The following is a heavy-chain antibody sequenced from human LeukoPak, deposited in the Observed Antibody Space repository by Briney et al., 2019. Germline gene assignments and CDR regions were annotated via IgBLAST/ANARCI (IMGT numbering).Heavy chain of an antibody. CDR3: AKDVYGDYGGLDY. D-gene: IGHD4-17*01. CDR2: IKQDGSER. V-gene: IGHV3-7*03. J-gene: IGHJ4*02. Sequence: GGSLRLSCAASGFTFSSYWMSWVRQAPGKGLERVANIKQDGSERYYVDSVKGRFTIYRDNAKNSLYLQMNSLRAEDTAVYYCAKDVYGDYGGLDYWGQGTLVTVSS. CDR1: GFTFSSYW.